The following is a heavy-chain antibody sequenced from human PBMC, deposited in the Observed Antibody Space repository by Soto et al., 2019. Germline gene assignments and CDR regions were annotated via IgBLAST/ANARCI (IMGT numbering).Heavy chain of an antibody. J-gene: IGHJ4*02. D-gene: IGHD3-10*01. CDR3: ARDRRWYHPGELDY. CDR2: IDHSGRT. Sequence: PSETLSLTCAVSSGSISSANWWSWVRQPPGKGLEWIGEIDHSGRTSYDPSLKSRVTISVDKSNNQFSLKLNSVTAADTAVYYCARDRRWYHPGELDYWGQGIPVPVSS. V-gene: IGHV4-4*02. CDR1: SGSISSANW.